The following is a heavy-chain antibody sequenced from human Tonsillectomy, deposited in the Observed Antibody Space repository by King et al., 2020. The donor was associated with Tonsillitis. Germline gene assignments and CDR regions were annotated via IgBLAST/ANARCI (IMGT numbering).Heavy chain of an antibody. CDR3: AKDMNYYDSSDRYFDL. V-gene: IGHV4-38-2*01. Sequence: QLQESGPGLVKPSENLSLTCAVSGYSISGGYYWGWIRQPPGKGLEWIGSFYHSGTTYYNPSLKSRVTISVDPSRNQFFLKLSSVTAADTAVYYCAKDMNYYDSSDRYFDLWGRGTLVTVSS. CDR1: GYSISGGYY. J-gene: IGHJ2*01. D-gene: IGHD3-22*01. CDR2: FYHSGTT.